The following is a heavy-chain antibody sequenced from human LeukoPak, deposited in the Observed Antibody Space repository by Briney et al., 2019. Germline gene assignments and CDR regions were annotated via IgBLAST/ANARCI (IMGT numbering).Heavy chain of an antibody. V-gene: IGHV3-66*02. J-gene: IGHJ4*02. Sequence: GGSLRLSCAASGFTVSSNYMSWARQAPGKGLEWASVIYSGGSTYYADSVKGRFTISRDNSKNTLYLQMNSLRAEDTAVYYCARSGEYSGYDYFDYWGQGTLVTVSS. D-gene: IGHD5-12*01. CDR3: ARSGEYSGYDYFDY. CDR1: GFTVSSNY. CDR2: IYSGGST.